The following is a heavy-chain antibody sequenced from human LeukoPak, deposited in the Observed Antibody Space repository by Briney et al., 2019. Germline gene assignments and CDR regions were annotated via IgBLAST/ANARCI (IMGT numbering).Heavy chain of an antibody. J-gene: IGHJ4*02. CDR1: GGSISSGSYY. D-gene: IGHD4-23*01. Sequence: AETLSLTCNVPGGSISSGSYYWAWIRQSPEKGLEWIASIYYSGSTHYNPSLRSRATISRDTSKNQFSLKLSSVSAADTAVYYCARWYEYWGQGTLVTVSS. CDR3: ARWYEY. V-gene: IGHV4-39*01. CDR2: IYYSGST.